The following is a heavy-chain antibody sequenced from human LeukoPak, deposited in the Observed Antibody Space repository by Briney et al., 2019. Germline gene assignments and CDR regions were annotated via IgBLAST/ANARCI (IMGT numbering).Heavy chain of an antibody. Sequence: ASVKVSCKASGGTFSSYAISWVRQAPGQGLEWMGRINPNSGGTNYAQKFQGRVTMTRDTSISTAYMELSRLRSDDTAVYYCASRVSSGGENWFDPWGQGTLVTVSS. J-gene: IGHJ5*02. D-gene: IGHD6-19*01. V-gene: IGHV1-2*06. CDR2: INPNSGGT. CDR1: GGTFSSYA. CDR3: ASRVSSGGENWFDP.